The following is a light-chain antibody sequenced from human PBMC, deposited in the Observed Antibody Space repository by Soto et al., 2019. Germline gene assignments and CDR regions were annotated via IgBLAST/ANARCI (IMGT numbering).Light chain of an antibody. CDR2: EVT. V-gene: IGLV2-23*02. CDR1: TSDVGTYNL. J-gene: IGLJ1*01. CDR3: CSFAGRSPPTSV. Sequence: QSVLTQPASVPGSPGQSITISCTGTTSDVGTYNLVSWYQHHPGKAPQLIIFEVTKRPSGVSDRFSGSKSGNTASLTISGLLGEDEADYYCCSFAGRSPPTSVFGTGTKVTVL.